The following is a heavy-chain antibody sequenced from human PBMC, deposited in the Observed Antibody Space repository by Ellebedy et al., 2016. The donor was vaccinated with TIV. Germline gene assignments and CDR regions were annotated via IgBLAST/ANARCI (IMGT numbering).Heavy chain of an antibody. CDR3: ARDKLTGATLFDF. V-gene: IGHV3-7*03. J-gene: IGHJ4*02. CDR2: IKQDGREQ. D-gene: IGHD7-27*01. CDR1: GFAFTNYW. Sequence: GESLKISCAASGFAFTNYWMSWVRQTPGKGPEWVANIKQDGREQHYVDSVKGRFTISRDNAKNSLYLQMDSLRVEDTAVYYCARDKLTGATLFDFWGQGTLVTVSS.